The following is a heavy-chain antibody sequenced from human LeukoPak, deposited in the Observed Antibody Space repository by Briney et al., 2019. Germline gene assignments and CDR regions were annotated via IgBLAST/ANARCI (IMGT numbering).Heavy chain of an antibody. V-gene: IGHV4-59*08. CDR3: ARHSLNEGYYCDY. CDR1: GGSISSYY. Sequence: SETLSLTCTVSGGSISSYYWSWIRQPPGQGLEWIGYIYYTGRTEYNPSLKSRVTLSVDTSKNQFSLKLNSVTAADAAVYYCARHSLNEGYYCDYWGQGALVTVSS. CDR2: IYYTGRT. J-gene: IGHJ4*02. D-gene: IGHD1-1*01.